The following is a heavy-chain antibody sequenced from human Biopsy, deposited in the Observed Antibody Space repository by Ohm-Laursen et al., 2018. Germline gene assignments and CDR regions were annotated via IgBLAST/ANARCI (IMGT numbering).Heavy chain of an antibody. V-gene: IGHV4-59*01. Sequence: GTPSLTCSVSGGSIISYYWTWIRQPPGKGLEWIGHVYNGGITNYNPSLKSRVTISKDTSKSQFSLQVNSVTAADTAVYYCARQVDFWSGYVDYWGQGTLVAVSS. CDR1: GGSIISYY. CDR2: VYNGGIT. J-gene: IGHJ4*02. D-gene: IGHD3-3*01. CDR3: ARQVDFWSGYVDY.